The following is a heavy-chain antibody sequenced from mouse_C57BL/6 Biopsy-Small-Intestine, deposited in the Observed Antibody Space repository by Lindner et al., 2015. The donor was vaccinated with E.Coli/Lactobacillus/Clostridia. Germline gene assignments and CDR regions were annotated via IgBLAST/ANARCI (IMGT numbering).Heavy chain of an antibody. D-gene: IGHD2-3*01. V-gene: IGHV10-1*01. Sequence: QLQESGGGLVQPKGSLKLSCAASGFSFNTYAMNWVRQAPGKGLEWVARIRSKSNNYATYYADSVKDRFTISRDDSESMLYLQMNNLKTEDTAMYYCVRQGYDGYSWFAYWGQGTLVTVSA. CDR2: IRSKSNNYAT. CDR1: GFSFNTYA. CDR3: VRQGYDGYSWFAY. J-gene: IGHJ3*01.